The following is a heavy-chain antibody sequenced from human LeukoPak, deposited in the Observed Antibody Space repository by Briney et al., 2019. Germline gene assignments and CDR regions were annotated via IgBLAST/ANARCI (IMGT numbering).Heavy chain of an antibody. CDR1: GFTFSTYG. J-gene: IGHJ3*02. Sequence: PGGTLRLSCAASGFTFSTYGMSWVRQAPGKGLEWVSGISGSGGSRFYTDSVKGRFTISRDNSKNTLYLQMNSLRAEDTAVYYCAKQANWGWGSAFDIWGQGTMVTVSS. V-gene: IGHV3-23*01. CDR3: AKQANWGWGSAFDI. CDR2: ISGSGGSR. D-gene: IGHD7-27*01.